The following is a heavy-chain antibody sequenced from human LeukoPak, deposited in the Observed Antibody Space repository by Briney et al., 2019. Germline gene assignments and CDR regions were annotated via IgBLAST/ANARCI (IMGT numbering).Heavy chain of an antibody. Sequence: SQTLSLTCALSGDSVSSNSAAWNWIRQSPSRGLEWLGRTYYRSKWYNDYAVSVKSRITINPDTSKNQFSLQLNSVTPEDTAVYYCARTYSGSSGVGYYFDYWGQGTLVTVSS. CDR2: TYYRSKWYN. V-gene: IGHV6-1*01. D-gene: IGHD1-26*01. J-gene: IGHJ4*02. CDR3: ARTYSGSSGVGYYFDY. CDR1: GDSVSSNSAA.